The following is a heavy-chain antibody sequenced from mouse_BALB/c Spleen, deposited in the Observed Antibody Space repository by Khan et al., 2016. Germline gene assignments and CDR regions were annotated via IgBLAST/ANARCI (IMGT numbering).Heavy chain of an antibody. CDR1: GYTFTNYG. D-gene: IGHD6-1*01. CDR2: LKTYTGEA. CDR3: ARRRQLDLYYAMDY. J-gene: IGHJ4*01. V-gene: IGHV9-1*02. Sequence: QIQLVQSGPELKKPGETVKISCKASGYTFTNYGMNWVKQAPGKGLKWMGWLKTYTGEATYVDDFKGRFAFSLETSASTAYLQINNLKNEDMATYFCARRRQLDLYYAMDYWGQGTSVTVSS.